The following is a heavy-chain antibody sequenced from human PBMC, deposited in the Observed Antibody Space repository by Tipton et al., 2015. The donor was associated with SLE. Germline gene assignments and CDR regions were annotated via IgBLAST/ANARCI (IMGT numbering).Heavy chain of an antibody. CDR1: GGSISSSSYY. D-gene: IGHD3-10*01. V-gene: IGHV4-39*07. CDR2: IYYSGST. Sequence: TLSLTCTVSGGSISSSSYYWGWIRQPPGKGLEWIGSIYYSGSTYYNPSLKSRVTISVDTSKNLFSLKLSSVTAADTAVYYCASPYYYGSGSYSHNWFDPWGQGTLVTFSS. CDR3: ASPYYYGSGSYSHNWFDP. J-gene: IGHJ5*02.